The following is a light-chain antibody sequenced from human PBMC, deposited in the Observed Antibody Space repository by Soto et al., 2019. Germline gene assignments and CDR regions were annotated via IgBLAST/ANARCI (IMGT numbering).Light chain of an antibody. CDR1: SSDIGDFNY. CDR3: CSYTTTDTLFV. V-gene: IGLV2-14*01. J-gene: IGLJ1*01. CDR2: EVI. Sequence: QSALTQPASVSGSPGQSITISCTGTSSDIGDFNYVSWYQQHPGKAPKLMIFEVINRPSGVSNRFSGSKSGNTASLTISGLQADDEADYYCCSYTTTDTLFVFGSGTKVTAL.